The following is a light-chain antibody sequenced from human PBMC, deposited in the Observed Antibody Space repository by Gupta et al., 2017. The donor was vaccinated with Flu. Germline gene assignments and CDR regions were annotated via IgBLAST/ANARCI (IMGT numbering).Light chain of an antibody. Sequence: QSALTQPASLSGSPAQSISIACTGTSSDVGAYDYVSWYQHHPGTAPKLMISEVTNRPSGVSDRFSGSKSGNTASLTISGLQAEDEADYYCSSYTRTTTVVFGGGTKLTVL. CDR2: EVT. CDR1: SSDVGAYDY. CDR3: SSYTRTTTVV. J-gene: IGLJ3*02. V-gene: IGLV2-14*01.